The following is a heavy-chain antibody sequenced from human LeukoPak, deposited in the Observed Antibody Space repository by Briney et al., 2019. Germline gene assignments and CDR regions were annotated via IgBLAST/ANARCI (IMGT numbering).Heavy chain of an antibody. CDR2: IYYSGST. V-gene: IGHV4-59*01. D-gene: IGHD3-9*01. CDR3: ARMPDILTGLDS. J-gene: IGHJ4*02. CDR1: GGSISSYY. Sequence: PSETLSLTCTVSGGSISSYYWNWIRQPPGKGLEWIAYIYYSGSTNYNPSLKSRVTISVDTSKNQFSLKLASVTTADTAVYYCARMPDILTGLDSWGQGTLVTVSS.